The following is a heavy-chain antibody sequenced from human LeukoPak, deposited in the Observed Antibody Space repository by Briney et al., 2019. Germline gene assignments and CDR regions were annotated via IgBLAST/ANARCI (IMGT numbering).Heavy chain of an antibody. CDR2: INTKTVNP. CDR1: VGTFSSYA. Sequence: ASVNVSCKPSVGTFSSYAISWVRQAPGQGREWMGWINTKTVNPTYAQGFTGRFVFYLDTSLSTAYLQISRLKAEDTAVYYCVRGHNWNYVWFDYWGQGSLVTVSS. J-gene: IGHJ4*02. CDR3: VRGHNWNYVWFDY. V-gene: IGHV7-4-1*02. D-gene: IGHD1-7*01.